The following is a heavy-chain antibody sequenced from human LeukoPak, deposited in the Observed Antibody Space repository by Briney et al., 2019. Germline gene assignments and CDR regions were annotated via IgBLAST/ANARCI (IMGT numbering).Heavy chain of an antibody. V-gene: IGHV4-38-2*02. CDR2: IYHSGST. Sequence: SETLSLTCTVSGYSISSGYYWGWIRQPPGKGLEWIGSIYHSGSTYYNPSLKSRVTISVDTSKNQFSLKLSSVTAADTAVYYCARDDYVPHLFDYWGQGTLVTVSS. CDR3: ARDDYVPHLFDY. J-gene: IGHJ4*02. CDR1: GYSISSGYY. D-gene: IGHD4-17*01.